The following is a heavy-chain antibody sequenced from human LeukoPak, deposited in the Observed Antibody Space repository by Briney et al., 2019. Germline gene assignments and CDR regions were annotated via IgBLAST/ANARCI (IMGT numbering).Heavy chain of an antibody. CDR3: ARVVSHDAFDI. Sequence: SETLSLTCAVYGGSFSGYYWSWIRQPPGKGLEWIGEINHSGSTNYNPSLKGRVTISVDTSKNQFSLKLSSVTAADTAVYYCARVVSHDAFDIWGQGTMVAVSS. V-gene: IGHV4-34*01. CDR2: INHSGST. CDR1: GGSFSGYY. J-gene: IGHJ3*02.